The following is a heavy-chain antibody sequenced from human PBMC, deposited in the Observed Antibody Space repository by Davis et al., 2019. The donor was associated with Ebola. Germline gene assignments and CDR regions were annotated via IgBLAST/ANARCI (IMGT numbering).Heavy chain of an antibody. CDR3: ATLATVTTYYYGMDV. CDR1: GYTFTSYY. V-gene: IGHV1-46*01. CDR2: INPSGGST. D-gene: IGHD4-17*01. J-gene: IGHJ6*02. Sequence: AASVKVSCKASGYTFTSYYMHWVRQAPGQGLEWMGIINPSGGSTSYAQKFQGRVTMTRDTSTSTVYMELSSLRSEDTAVYYCATLATVTTYYYGMDVWGQGTTVTVSS.